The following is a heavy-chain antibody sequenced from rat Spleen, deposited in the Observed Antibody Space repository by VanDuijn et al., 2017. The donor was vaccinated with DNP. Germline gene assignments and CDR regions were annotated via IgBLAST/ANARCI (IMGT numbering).Heavy chain of an antibody. D-gene: IGHD1-10*01. V-gene: IGHV5-31*01. J-gene: IGHJ1*01. Sequence: EVQLVESGGGLVQPGRSLKLSCAASGFIFSNYWMTWIRQAPTKGLEWVASITNTGDSTYYSDSVKGRFTISRDNAKNTQYLQMDSLRSEDTATYYCARGENNYIYWYFDFWGPGTMVTVSS. CDR2: ITNTGDST. CDR3: ARGENNYIYWYFDF. CDR1: GFIFSNYW.